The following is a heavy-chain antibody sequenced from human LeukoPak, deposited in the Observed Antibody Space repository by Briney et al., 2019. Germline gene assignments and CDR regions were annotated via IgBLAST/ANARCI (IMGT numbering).Heavy chain of an antibody. V-gene: IGHV3-23*01. CDR1: GFTFSSYA. J-gene: IGHJ6*03. Sequence: GGSLRLSCAASGFTFSSYAMSWVRQAPGKGLEWVSAISGSGGITYYADSVKGRFTISRDNSKNTLYLQMNSLRAEDTAVYYCAKDPYDFSSGYYYMDVWGKGTTVTVSS. CDR3: AKDPYDFSSGYYYMDV. D-gene: IGHD3-3*01. CDR2: ISGSGGIT.